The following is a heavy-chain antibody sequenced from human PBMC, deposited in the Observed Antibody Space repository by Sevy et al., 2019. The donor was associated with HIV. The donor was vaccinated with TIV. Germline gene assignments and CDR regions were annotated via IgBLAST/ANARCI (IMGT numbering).Heavy chain of an antibody. Sequence: GGSLRLSCAVSGFPFSNYWMSWVRQAPGKGLEWVAVIWFDGSNTYYADSVKGRFTISRDIAKNTLHLQMNSLRAEDTAVYYCARDLEFYDYGDYGPAFMPDYWGQGTLVTVSS. J-gene: IGHJ4*02. CDR3: ARDLEFYDYGDYGPAFMPDY. CDR1: GFPFSNYW. CDR2: IWFDGSNT. V-gene: IGHV3-33*08. D-gene: IGHD4-17*01.